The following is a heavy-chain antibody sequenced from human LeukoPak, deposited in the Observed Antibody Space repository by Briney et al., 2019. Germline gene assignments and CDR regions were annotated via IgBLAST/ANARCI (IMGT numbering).Heavy chain of an antibody. CDR2: NNPNSGGT. D-gene: IGHD4-17*01. V-gene: IGHV1-2*02. CDR1: GYTFTGYY. Sequence: GASVKVSCKAPGYTFTGYYIHWVRQAPGQGLEWMGWNNPNSGGTFYAQKFQGRVSMTRDTSISTAYMELNRLRSDDTAVYYCARYGTVTTDFDYWGQGTLVTVSS. CDR3: ARYGTVTTDFDY. J-gene: IGHJ4*02.